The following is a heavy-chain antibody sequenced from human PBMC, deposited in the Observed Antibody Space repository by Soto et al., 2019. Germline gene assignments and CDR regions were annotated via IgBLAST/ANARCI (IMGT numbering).Heavy chain of an antibody. CDR1: GGTFSSYA. Sequence: GASVKLSCKASGGTFSSYAISWVRQAPGQGLEWMGGIIPIFGTANYAQKFQGRVTITADESTSTAYMELSSLRSEDTAVYYCVLGRRDGYNHFDYWGQGTQVTVSS. D-gene: IGHD5-12*01. CDR2: IIPIFGTA. CDR3: VLGRRDGYNHFDY. J-gene: IGHJ4*02. V-gene: IGHV1-69*13.